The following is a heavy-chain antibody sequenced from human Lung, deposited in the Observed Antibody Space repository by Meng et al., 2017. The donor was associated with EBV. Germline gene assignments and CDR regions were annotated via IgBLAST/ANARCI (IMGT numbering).Heavy chain of an antibody. D-gene: IGHD1-14*01. CDR2: ISTSGSTI. J-gene: IGHJ5*01. Sequence: QGVVLASGGGLVTPGVSLRRSCSASGVTFRDYYMIWIRQALGKGLEWVSYISTSGSTIYYADSVKGRFTISRDNARNSVYLQLNSLRAEDTGLYFCSRDLAGSDDSWGQGTLVTVSS. CDR1: GVTFRDYY. CDR3: SRDLAGSDDS. V-gene: IGHV3-11*04.